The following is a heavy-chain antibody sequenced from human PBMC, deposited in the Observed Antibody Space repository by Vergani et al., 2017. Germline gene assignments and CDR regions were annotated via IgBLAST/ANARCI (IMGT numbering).Heavy chain of an antibody. J-gene: IGHJ3*01. V-gene: IGHV3-23*01. CDR2: INNNGGST. D-gene: IGHD2-2*01. Sequence: QLLESGGGLIQPGGSLRLSCAASGFTFNSYAMTWVRQAPGKGLEGVSGINNNGGSTYYADSVKGRFTNSRDNSKNTLYLQMTDLRAEDTATYYCAKVCGSTSFPDGGGAFDVWGHGTMVTVSS. CDR1: GFTFNSYA. CDR3: AKVCGSTSFPDGGGAFDV.